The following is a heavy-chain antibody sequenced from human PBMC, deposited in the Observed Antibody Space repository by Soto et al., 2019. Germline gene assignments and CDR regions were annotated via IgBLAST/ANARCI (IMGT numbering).Heavy chain of an antibody. V-gene: IGHV4-61*08. J-gene: IGHJ4*02. CDR2: IYYSGST. Sequence: SETLSLTCNFSGASISSGDYYWSWIRQPPGKGLEWIGYIYYSGSTNYNPSLKSRVTISVDTSKNQFSLKLSSVTAADTAVYYCARAKPGIAAAGRSRFDYWGQGTLVTVSS. CDR3: ARAKPGIAAAGRSRFDY. CDR1: GASISSGDYY. D-gene: IGHD6-13*01.